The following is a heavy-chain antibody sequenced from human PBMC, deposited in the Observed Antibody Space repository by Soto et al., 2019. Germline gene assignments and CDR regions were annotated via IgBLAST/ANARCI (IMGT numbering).Heavy chain of an antibody. J-gene: IGHJ5*01. D-gene: IGHD2-21*02. V-gene: IGHV1-2*02. CDR3: ASATAGSITWEHHWCDF. CDR2: LGPHRGAT. CDR1: GYTYTAYF. Sequence: ASVKISCKASGYTYTAYFVHSVRQTPGQGLARIGWLGPHRGATVYAPKLQGRGTVTSESCISTGYLARSRLSPDDASVYSCASATAGSITWEHHWCDFWSQGTLGRVSS.